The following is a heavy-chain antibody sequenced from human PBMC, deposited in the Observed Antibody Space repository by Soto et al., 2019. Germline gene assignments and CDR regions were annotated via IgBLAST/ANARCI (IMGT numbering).Heavy chain of an antibody. CDR3: AREADPITKHRGDVDV. CDR2: IRIKPYGGTT. Sequence: PGGSLRLSCTASGFTFGDYAMSWFRQAPGKGLEWVGFIRIKPYGGTTEYAASVKGRFTISRDDSISTAYLQMNSLKTEDTAVYYCAREADPITKHRGDVDVWSKGTTVTVSS. J-gene: IGHJ6*04. V-gene: IGHV3-49*03. D-gene: IGHD3-10*01. CDR1: GFTFGDYA.